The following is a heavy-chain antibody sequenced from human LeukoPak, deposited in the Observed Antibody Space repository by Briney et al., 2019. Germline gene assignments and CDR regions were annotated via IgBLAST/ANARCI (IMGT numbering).Heavy chain of an antibody. D-gene: IGHD3-3*01. CDR1: GGSVSSGSYY. Sequence: SETLSLTCTVSGGSVSSGSYYWSWIRQPPGKGLEWIGYIYYSGSTNYNPSLKSRVTISVDTSKNQFSLKLSSVTAADTAVYYCARDLRVREFYDFWSGYPQDYYYYGMDVWGQGTTVTVSS. CDR2: IYYSGST. CDR3: ARDLRVREFYDFWSGYPQDYYYYGMDV. V-gene: IGHV4-61*01. J-gene: IGHJ6*02.